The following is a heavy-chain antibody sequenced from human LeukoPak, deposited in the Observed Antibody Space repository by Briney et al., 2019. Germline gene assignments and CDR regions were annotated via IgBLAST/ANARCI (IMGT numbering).Heavy chain of an antibody. V-gene: IGHV3-21*01. J-gene: IGHJ4*02. CDR1: GFIFRNYT. D-gene: IGHD3-22*01. CDR2: ISTGGSNI. CDR3: TRVLYYDSTGYFGLGY. Sequence: GGSLRLSCAASGFIFRNYTMSWVRQAPGKGLEWVSSISTGGSNIVYADSVKGRFTTSRDNAKNSLYLQMNSLRAEDTAVYYCTRVLYYDSTGYFGLGYWGQGTLVTVSS.